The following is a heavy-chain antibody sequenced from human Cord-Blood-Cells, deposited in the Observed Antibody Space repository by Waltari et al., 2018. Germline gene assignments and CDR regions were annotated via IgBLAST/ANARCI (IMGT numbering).Heavy chain of an antibody. J-gene: IGHJ1*01. CDR3: ARSEGDFWSGYKYFQH. D-gene: IGHD3-3*01. CDR1: GGSISSYS. V-gene: IGHV4-59*01. Sequence: QVQLQESGPGLVKPSETLSLTCTVPGGSISSYSWSWIRQPPGKGLEWIGYIYYSGSTNYNPSLKSRVTISVDTSKNQFSLKLSSVTAADTAVYYCARSEGDFWSGYKYFQHWGQGTLVTVSS. CDR2: IYYSGST.